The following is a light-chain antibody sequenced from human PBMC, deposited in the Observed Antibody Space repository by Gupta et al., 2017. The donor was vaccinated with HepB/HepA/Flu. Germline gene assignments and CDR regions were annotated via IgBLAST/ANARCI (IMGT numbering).Light chain of an antibody. J-gene: IGKJ1*01. Sequence: DIQMTQSPSSLSASVGDRVTITCQASQDIRKYLNSHQQKPGKTPKFLISDASNLETGVPSRFSGSGFGTDFTFTISSRHPEDSATYYCQHDDNLPAWTLGQGTKVEIK. V-gene: IGKV1-33*01. CDR3: QHDDNLPAWT. CDR2: DAS. CDR1: QDIRKY.